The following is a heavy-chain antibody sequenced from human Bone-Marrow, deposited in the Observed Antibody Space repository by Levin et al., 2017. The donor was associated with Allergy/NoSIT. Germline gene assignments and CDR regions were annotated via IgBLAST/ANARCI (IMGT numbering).Heavy chain of an antibody. CDR1: RFTFSSYT. CDR2: ITYDGRNK. D-gene: IGHD3-10*01. Sequence: SCAGSRFTFSSYTMQWVRQPPGKGLEWVALITYDGRNKQYADSVKGRFVVSRDNSKKTVFLQMRSLTVEDTATYYFAMYSPGSGSAYFFDSWGQGSLVTVSS. J-gene: IGHJ4*02. V-gene: IGHV3-30*03. CDR3: AMYSPGSGSAYFFDS.